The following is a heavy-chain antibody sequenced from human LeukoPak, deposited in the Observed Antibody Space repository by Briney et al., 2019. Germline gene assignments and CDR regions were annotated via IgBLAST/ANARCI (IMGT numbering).Heavy chain of an antibody. V-gene: IGHV3-21*01. Sequence: GGSLRLSCAASGFTFSSCSMNWARQAPGKVLEWVSSISSSSSYIYYADSVKGRFTISRDNAKNSLYLQMNNLRAEDTAVYYYARDTYYYDASDTDYWGQGTLVTVSS. CDR2: ISSSSSYI. J-gene: IGHJ4*02. D-gene: IGHD3-22*01. CDR3: ARDTYYYDASDTDY. CDR1: GFTFSSCS.